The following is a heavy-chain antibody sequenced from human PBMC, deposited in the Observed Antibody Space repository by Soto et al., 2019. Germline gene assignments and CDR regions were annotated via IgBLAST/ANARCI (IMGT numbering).Heavy chain of an antibody. J-gene: IGHJ2*01. V-gene: IGHV3-11*01. CDR3: ARDGSPIDFGDYARYFDL. Sequence: QVQLVESGGGLVKPGGSLRLSCAASGFTFSDYYMSWIRQAPGKGLEWVSYISSSGSTIYYADSVKGRLTISRDNAKHSLDLQMNSLRAEDTAVYYCARDGSPIDFGDYARYFDLWGRGTLVNVSS. CDR2: ISSSGSTI. D-gene: IGHD4-17*01. CDR1: GFTFSDYY.